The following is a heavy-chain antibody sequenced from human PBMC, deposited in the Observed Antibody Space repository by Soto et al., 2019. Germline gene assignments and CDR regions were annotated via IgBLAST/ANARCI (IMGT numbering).Heavy chain of an antibody. J-gene: IGHJ4*02. CDR3: ARESEDLTSNFDY. CDR1: GFVFTRYS. CDR2: ISSTTNYI. V-gene: IGHV3-21*06. Sequence: PWGSLRLSCAASGFVFTRYSMSCCRHSPVKWLEWVSSISSTTNYIYYGDSMKGRFTISRDNAKNSLYLEMNSLRAEDTAVYYCARESEDLTSNFDYWGQGTLVTVSS.